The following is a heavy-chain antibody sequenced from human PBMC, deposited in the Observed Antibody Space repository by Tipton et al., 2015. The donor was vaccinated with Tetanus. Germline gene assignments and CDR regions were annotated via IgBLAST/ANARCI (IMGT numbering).Heavy chain of an antibody. D-gene: IGHD3-3*01. V-gene: IGHV4-61*08. CDR2: ISSSGST. CDR3: ARANYDFSMKGPFDA. J-gene: IGHJ4*02. Sequence: LRLSCSVSGDSLRAGDRNWSWIRQPPGKGLEWPAYISSSGSTNSDYFLKSRITISRDTSKNQYSLKLSSVTPADTAVYFCARANYDFSMKGPFDAWGQGILVVVSA. CDR1: GDSLRAGDRN.